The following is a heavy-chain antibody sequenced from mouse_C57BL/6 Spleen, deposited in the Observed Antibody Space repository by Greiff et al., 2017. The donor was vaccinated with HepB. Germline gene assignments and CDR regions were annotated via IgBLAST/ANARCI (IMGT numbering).Heavy chain of an antibody. CDR2: IDPSDSYT. V-gene: IGHV1-59*01. D-gene: IGHD1-1*01. CDR3: ARCDATGSSLYYAMDY. Sequence: QVQLQQPGAELVRPGTSVKLSCKASGYTFTSYWMHWVKQRPGQGLEWIGVIDPSDSYTNYNQKFKGKATLTVDTSSSTAYMQLSSLTSEGSAVYYCARCDATGSSLYYAMDYWGQGTSVTVSS. J-gene: IGHJ4*01. CDR1: GYTFTSYW.